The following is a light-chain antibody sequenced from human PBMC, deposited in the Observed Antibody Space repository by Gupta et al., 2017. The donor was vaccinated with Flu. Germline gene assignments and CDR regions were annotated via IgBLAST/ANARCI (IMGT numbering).Light chain of an antibody. CDR2: DAS. J-gene: IGKJ3*01. Sequence: DIQMTQSPSSLSASVGDRVTITCQASQDISNYLNWYQQKPGKPTKLLIYDASNLETGVPSRFSGSGSGTDFIFTINRVQHEDIATYYCQQYDYLPFTFGRGTKVDIK. CDR1: QDISNY. V-gene: IGKV1-33*01. CDR3: QQYDYLPFT.